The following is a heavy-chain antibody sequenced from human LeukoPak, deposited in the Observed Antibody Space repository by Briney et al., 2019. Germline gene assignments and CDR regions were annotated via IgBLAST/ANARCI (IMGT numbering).Heavy chain of an antibody. J-gene: IGHJ6*02. D-gene: IGHD1-1*01. CDR3: ARDGRTGKNYGMDV. CDR1: GYTFTSYG. V-gene: IGHV1-18*01. CDR2: ISAYNGNT. Sequence: GASVKVSCKASGYTFTSYGISWVRQAPGQGLEWMGWISAYNGNTNYAQKLQGRVTMTRDTSTSTVYMELSSLRSEDTAVYYCARDGRTGKNYGMDVWGQGTTVTVSS.